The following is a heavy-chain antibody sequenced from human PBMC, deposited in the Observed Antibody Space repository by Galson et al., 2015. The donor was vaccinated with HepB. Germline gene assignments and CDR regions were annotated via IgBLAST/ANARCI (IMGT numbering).Heavy chain of an antibody. D-gene: IGHD3-3*01. CDR2: ISGSGGST. Sequence: SLRLSCAASGFTFSSYAMTWVRQAPGKGLEWVSGISGSGGSTNYAVSVKGRFIMSRDHSKNTLYLQMNGLRAEDTAVYYSAKVLVSDFWSGYYTVVRGGTSDSSMDVWGKGTTVTVSS. V-gene: IGHV3-23*01. CDR3: AKVLVSDFWSGYYTVVRGGTSDSSMDV. J-gene: IGHJ6*03. CDR1: GFTFSSYA.